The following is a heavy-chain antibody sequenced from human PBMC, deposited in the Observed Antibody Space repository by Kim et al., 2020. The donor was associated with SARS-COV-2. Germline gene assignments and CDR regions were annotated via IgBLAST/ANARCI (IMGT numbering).Heavy chain of an antibody. CDR3: ARETGDPRGIVVVVAAVPFDY. CDR1: GDSVSSNSAA. Sequence: SQTLSLTCAISGDSVSSNSAAWNWIRQSPSRGLEWLGRTYYRSKWYNDYAVSVKSRITINPDTYKNQFSLQLNSVTPEDTAVYYCARETGDPRGIVVVVAAVPFDYWGQGTLVTVSS. V-gene: IGHV6-1*01. J-gene: IGHJ4*02. CDR2: TYYRSKWYN. D-gene: IGHD2-15*01.